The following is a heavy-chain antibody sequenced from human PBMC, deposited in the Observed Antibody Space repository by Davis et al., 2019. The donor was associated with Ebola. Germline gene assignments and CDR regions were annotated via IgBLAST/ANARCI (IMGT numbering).Heavy chain of an antibody. Sequence: GESLNISCAASGFTVSSYYMSLVRQAPGKGLEWVSVIYSGGSTYYADSVKGRFTISRDNSKNTLYLQMNSLRAEDTAVYDCAVIAAADWYFDLWGRGTMVTVSS. CDR1: GFTVSSYY. CDR2: IYSGGST. CDR3: AVIAAADWYFDL. D-gene: IGHD6-13*01. V-gene: IGHV3-53*01. J-gene: IGHJ2*01.